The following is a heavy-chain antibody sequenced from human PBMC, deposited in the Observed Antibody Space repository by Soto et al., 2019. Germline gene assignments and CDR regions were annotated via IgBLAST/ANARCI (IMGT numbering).Heavy chain of an antibody. CDR1: GGSISSYY. J-gene: IGHJ2*01. V-gene: IGHV4-59*08. CDR3: ARCNWYFAL. CDR2: IYYSGST. Sequence: QVQLQESGPGLVKPSETLSLTCTVSGGSISSYYWSWIRQPPGKGLEWIGYIYYSGSTNYNPSLKXRXTXTVDTSKNQFSLKLSSVTAADTAVYYCARCNWYFALWGRGTLVTVSS.